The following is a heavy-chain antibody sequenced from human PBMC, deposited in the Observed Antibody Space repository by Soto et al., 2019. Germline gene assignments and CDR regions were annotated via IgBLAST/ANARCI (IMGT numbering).Heavy chain of an antibody. V-gene: IGHV4-4*02. CDR1: SVSITRSNW. D-gene: IGHD3-16*01. Sequence: QVRLQESGPGLVKPSETVSLTCDVSSVSITRSNWWAWGLHPPGKGLEWIGKISHSGTVNYNATLRSRVIISVDKPKTQLSLKLMSVTAADTAVYYCARDYDGFDYWGQGILVTVSS. J-gene: IGHJ4*02. CDR3: ARDYDGFDY. CDR2: ISHSGTV.